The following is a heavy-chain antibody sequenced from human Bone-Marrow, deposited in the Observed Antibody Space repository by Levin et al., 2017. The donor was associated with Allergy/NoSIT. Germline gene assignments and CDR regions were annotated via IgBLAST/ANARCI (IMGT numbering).Heavy chain of an antibody. CDR2: IDLDGTEE. CDR3: ARIYDSSGYYSGVGTFDI. CDR1: GFTFSAYW. J-gene: IGHJ3*02. D-gene: IGHD3-22*01. Sequence: ASVKVSCAGTGFTFSAYWMTWVRQAPGKGLEWVATIDLDGTEENYVDSVKGRFTISRDNAKNSLNLQMNSLRAEDTAVYYCARIYDSSGYYSGVGTFDIWGQGTMLTVSS. V-gene: IGHV3-7*01.